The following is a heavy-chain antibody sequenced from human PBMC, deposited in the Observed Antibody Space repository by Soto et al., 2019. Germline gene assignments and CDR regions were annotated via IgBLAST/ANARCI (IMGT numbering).Heavy chain of an antibody. D-gene: IGHD3-10*01. CDR3: AREGSEYGSGSGYGMDV. Sequence: QVQLVQSGAEVKKPGASVKVSCKASGYTFTSYGIIWVRQAPGQGLEWMGWISACNCNTNYAPKVQGRVTMTTDTSTSTADMELRSLRSDDTAVYYCAREGSEYGSGSGYGMDVWGQGTTVTVSS. CDR2: ISACNCNT. CDR1: GYTFTSYG. V-gene: IGHV1-18*01. J-gene: IGHJ6*02.